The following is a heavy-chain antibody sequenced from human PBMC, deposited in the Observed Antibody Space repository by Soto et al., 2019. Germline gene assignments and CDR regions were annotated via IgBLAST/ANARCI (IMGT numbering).Heavy chain of an antibody. CDR2: ISAYNGNT. J-gene: IGHJ4*02. CDR3: ARDEGWAYYDSSGSVLLGY. CDR1: GYTFTSYG. D-gene: IGHD3-22*01. Sequence: QVQLVQSGAEVKKPGASVKVSCKASGYTFTSYGISWVRQAPGQGLEWMGWISAYNGNTNYVQKLQGRVTMTTDTSTSTAYMELRSLRSDDTAVYYCARDEGWAYYDSSGSVLLGYWGQGTLVTVSS. V-gene: IGHV1-18*01.